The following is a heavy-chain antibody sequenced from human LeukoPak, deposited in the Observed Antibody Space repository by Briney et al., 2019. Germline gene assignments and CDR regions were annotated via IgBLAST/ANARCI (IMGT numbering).Heavy chain of an antibody. CDR2: ISSSSSYI. CDR3: ARDKSGSYDRYMDV. J-gene: IGHJ6*03. Sequence: GGSLRLSCAASGFTFSSYSMNWVRQAPGKGLEWVSSISSSSSYIYYADSVKGRFTISRDNANNSLHLQMNSLRAEDTAVYYCARDKSGSYDRYMDVWGTGTTVTVSS. CDR1: GFTFSSYS. D-gene: IGHD1-26*01. V-gene: IGHV3-21*01.